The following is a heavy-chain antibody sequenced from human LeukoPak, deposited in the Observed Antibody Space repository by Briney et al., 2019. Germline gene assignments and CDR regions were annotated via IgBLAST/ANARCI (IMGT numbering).Heavy chain of an antibody. V-gene: IGHV4-59*01. CDR1: GGSISNYY. J-gene: IGHJ6*03. CDR2: IYDSGST. Sequence: SETLSLTCTVSGGSISNYYWSWIRQPPGKGLEWMGYIYDSGSTNYNPSLKSRVTISVDTTKNQLFLKLSSVTAADTAVYYCARAIYYYHYMDVWGQGTTVTVSS. D-gene: IGHD2-2*02. CDR3: ARAIYYYHYMDV.